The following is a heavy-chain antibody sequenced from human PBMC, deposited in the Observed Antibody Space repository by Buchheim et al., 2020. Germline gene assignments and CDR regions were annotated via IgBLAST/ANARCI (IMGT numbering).Heavy chain of an antibody. V-gene: IGHV3-74*01. CDR1: GFTFSDYW. J-gene: IGHJ4*02. CDR3: ARVMSSASLLVDY. D-gene: IGHD6-6*01. CDR2: MNIDGSVA. Sequence: EVQLVESGGELVQPGGSLRLSCTASGFTFSDYWFHWVRQVPGKGLVWVSRMNIDGSVATYADSVKGRFTISSDNAKNTLYLQMNSLRLEDTAIYYCARVMSSASLLVDYWGQGSL.